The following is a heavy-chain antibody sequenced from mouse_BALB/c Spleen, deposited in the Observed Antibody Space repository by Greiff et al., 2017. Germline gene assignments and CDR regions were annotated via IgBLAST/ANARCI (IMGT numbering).Heavy chain of an antibody. J-gene: IGHJ4*01. CDR2: IWGGGST. CDR1: GFSLTDYG. V-gene: IGHV2-6-5*01. D-gene: IGHD2-1*01. Sequence: VKLQQSGPGLVAPSQSLSITCTVSGFSLTDYGVSWIRQPPGKGLEWLGVIWGGGSTYYNSALKSRLSISKDNSKSQVFLKMNSLQTDDTAMYYCAKHGGNYGGYYAMDYWGQGTSVTVSS. CDR3: AKHGGNYGGYYAMDY.